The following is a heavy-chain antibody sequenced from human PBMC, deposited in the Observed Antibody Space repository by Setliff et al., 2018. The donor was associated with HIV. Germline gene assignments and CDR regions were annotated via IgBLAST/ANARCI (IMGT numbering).Heavy chain of an antibody. J-gene: IGHJ2*01. V-gene: IGHV4-31*03. CDR1: GASFSSGGYY. CDR2: MSYSGST. D-gene: IGHD2-2*01. Sequence: SETLSLTCNVSGASFSSGGYYWSWIRQHPGKGLEWIGYMSYSGSTFYKSSLKSRVTMSIDTSKNQFSLMLSPVTAADTAIYYCATKPRPIVVVPAATFWYFDLWGRGTLVTVSS. CDR3: ATKPRPIVVVPAATFWYFDL.